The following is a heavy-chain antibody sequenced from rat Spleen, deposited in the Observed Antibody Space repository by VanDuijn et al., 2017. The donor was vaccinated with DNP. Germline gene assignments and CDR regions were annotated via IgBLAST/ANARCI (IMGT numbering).Heavy chain of an antibody. V-gene: IGHV3-1*01. Sequence: EVQLQESGPGLVKPSQSLSLTCSVTGYSITGNYWGWIRKFPGNKMEYIGHISYSGSISYNPSLKSRISITRDTSKNQFFLQLNSVTTEDTATYYCARWTRYFDYWGQGVMVTVSS. J-gene: IGHJ2*01. CDR2: ISYSGSI. CDR1: GYSITGNY. CDR3: ARWTRYFDY. D-gene: IGHD1-4*01.